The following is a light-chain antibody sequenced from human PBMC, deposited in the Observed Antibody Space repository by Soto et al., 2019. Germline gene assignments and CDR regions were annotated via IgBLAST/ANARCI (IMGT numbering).Light chain of an antibody. Sequence: EIVLTQSPGTLSLSPGERATLSCRASQSISSSYLAWYQQKPGQAPRLLIYGASSRASGIPDRFSGSGSGTDVTLTISRLEPEDFAVYYCQQYGSSLWTFGQGPKVEIK. J-gene: IGKJ1*01. V-gene: IGKV3-20*01. CDR2: GAS. CDR1: QSISSSY. CDR3: QQYGSSLWT.